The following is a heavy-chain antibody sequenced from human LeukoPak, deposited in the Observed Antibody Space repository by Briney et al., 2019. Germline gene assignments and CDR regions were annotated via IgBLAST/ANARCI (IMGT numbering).Heavy chain of an antibody. V-gene: IGHV4-4*02. D-gene: IGHD3-3*01. CDR1: GGSVINTNW. J-gene: IGHJ4*02. CDR3: AREGGFYRPLDY. Sequence: PSGTLSLTCGVSGGSVINTNWWTWVRQPPGKGLERIGEVHLDGRSNYNPSLESRLTMSVDVSENQVSLKLTSVTAADTAVYYFAREGGFYRPLDYSGQGTLVTVSS. CDR2: VHLDGRS.